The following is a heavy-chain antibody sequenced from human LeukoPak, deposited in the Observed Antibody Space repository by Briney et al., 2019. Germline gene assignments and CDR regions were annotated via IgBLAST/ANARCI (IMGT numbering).Heavy chain of an antibody. CDR2: MNPNSGNT. CDR1: GYTFTSYD. CDR3: ARVQARVVVTASDAFDI. J-gene: IGHJ3*02. V-gene: IGHV1-8*01. Sequence: ASVKVSCKASGYTFTSYDINWVRQATGQGLEWMGWMNPNSGNTGYAQKFQGRVTMTRNTSISTAYMELSSLRSEDTAVYYCARVQARVVVTASDAFDIWGQGTMVTVSS. D-gene: IGHD2-21*02.